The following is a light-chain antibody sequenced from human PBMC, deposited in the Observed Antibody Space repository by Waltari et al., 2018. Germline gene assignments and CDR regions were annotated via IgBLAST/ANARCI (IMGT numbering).Light chain of an antibody. CDR3: QQYNTWPPCT. Sequence: EIVMTQSPAALSVSPGERATLSCRASQYISNNLAWYQHKPGQPPRLLISGASTRATGVPARFSGSVSGTEFSLTNNSLQSDDSAIYFCQQYNTWPPCTFGQGTTLEIK. J-gene: IGKJ2*02. V-gene: IGKV3-15*01. CDR2: GAS. CDR1: QYISNN.